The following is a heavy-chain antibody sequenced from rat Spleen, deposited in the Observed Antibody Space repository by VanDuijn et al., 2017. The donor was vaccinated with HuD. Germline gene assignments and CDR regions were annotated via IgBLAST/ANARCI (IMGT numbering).Heavy chain of an antibody. CDR3: ARENYYSGGGGYYFDY. Sequence: EVQLVESGGGLVQPGRSLKLSCVASGFTFNNYWMTWIRQAPGKGLEWVASITNRGGNTYYPDSVRGRFTVSRDNAKSTLYLQMNSLRSEDTATYYCARENYYSGGGGYYFDYWGQGVMVTVSS. CDR1: GFTFNNYW. J-gene: IGHJ2*01. V-gene: IGHV5-31*01. CDR2: ITNRGGNT. D-gene: IGHD1-1*01.